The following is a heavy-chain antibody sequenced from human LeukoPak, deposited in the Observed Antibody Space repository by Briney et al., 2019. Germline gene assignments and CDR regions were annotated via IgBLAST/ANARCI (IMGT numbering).Heavy chain of an antibody. Sequence: TSETLSLTCAVYGGSFSGYYWSWIRQPPGKWLEWIGEINHSGSTNYNPSLKSRVTISVDTSKNQFSLKLSSVTAADTAVYYCARRRTYYYGSGSYYKALWLDYWGQGTLVTVSS. CDR2: INHSGST. D-gene: IGHD3-10*01. V-gene: IGHV4-34*01. CDR1: GGSFSGYY. CDR3: ARRRTYYYGSGSYYKALWLDY. J-gene: IGHJ4*02.